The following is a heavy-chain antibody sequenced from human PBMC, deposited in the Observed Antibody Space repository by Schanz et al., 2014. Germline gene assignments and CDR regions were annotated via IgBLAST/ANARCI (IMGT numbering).Heavy chain of an antibody. CDR3: ARDSPYCSSISCHFDY. V-gene: IGHV3-11*06. CDR2: ISSSSSDT. CDR1: GFTFSDYY. Sequence: QVQLVESGGGLVKPGGSLRLSCAASGFTFSDYYMSWIRQAPGKGLEWVSYISSSSSDTNYADSVKGRFTISRDNAKNALYLQMNSLRAEDTAVYYCARDSPYCSSISCHFDYWGQGTLVTVS. J-gene: IGHJ4*02. D-gene: IGHD2-2*01.